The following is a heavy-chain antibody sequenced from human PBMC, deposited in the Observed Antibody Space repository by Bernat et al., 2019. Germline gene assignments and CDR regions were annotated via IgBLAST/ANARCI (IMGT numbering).Heavy chain of an antibody. D-gene: IGHD3-3*01. CDR1: GFTFSSYW. V-gene: IGHV3-74*01. CDR3: ARDNDFWSGYYAAFDY. J-gene: IGHJ4*02. Sequence: EVQLVESGGGLVQPGGSLRLSCAASGFTFSSYWMHWVRQAPGKGLVWVSRINSDGSSTSYADSVKGRFTISRDNAKNTLYLHMNSLRAEDTAVYYCARDNDFWSGYYAAFDYWGQGTLVTVSS. CDR2: INSDGSST.